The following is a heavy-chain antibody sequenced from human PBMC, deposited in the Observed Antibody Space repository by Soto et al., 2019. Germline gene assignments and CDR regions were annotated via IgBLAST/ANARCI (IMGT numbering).Heavy chain of an antibody. D-gene: IGHD3-10*01. V-gene: IGHV3-23*01. J-gene: IGHJ5*02. CDR2: ISGSGGST. CDR3: AKGENYGSGSYDWFDP. Sequence: GGSLRLSCAASGFTFSSYAMSWVRQAPGKGLEWVSAISGSGGSTYYADSVKGRFTISRDNSKNTLYLQMNSLRAEDTAVYYCAKGENYGSGSYDWFDPWGQGTLVTVSS. CDR1: GFTFSSYA.